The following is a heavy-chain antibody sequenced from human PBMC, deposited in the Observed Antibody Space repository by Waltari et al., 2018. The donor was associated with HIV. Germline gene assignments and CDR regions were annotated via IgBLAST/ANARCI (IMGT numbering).Heavy chain of an antibody. J-gene: IGHJ4*02. V-gene: IGHV3-7*03. D-gene: IGHD3-10*01. CDR2: IKRDGSEK. CDR1: GFTCSNSW. Sequence: EVQLVESGGGLVQPGGSLRRSCAASGFTCSNSWMSWVRQAPGKGLEWVANIKRDGSEKYYVDSVKGRFTISRDTAKNSLSLQMNSLRAEDTAVYYCARAPYDSGNEYYFDHWGLGTLVTVSS. CDR3: ARAPYDSGNEYYFDH.